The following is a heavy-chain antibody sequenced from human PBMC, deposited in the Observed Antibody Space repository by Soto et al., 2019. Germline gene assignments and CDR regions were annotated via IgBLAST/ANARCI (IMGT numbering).Heavy chain of an antibody. Sequence: SVKVSCKASGFTFTSSAMQWVRQARGQRLEWIGWIVVGSGNTNYAQKFQERVTITRDMSTSAAYMELSSLRSEDTAVYYCAATFYDFWSGYPDYYYYMDVWGKGTTVTVSS. D-gene: IGHD3-3*01. J-gene: IGHJ6*03. CDR3: AATFYDFWSGYPDYYYYMDV. V-gene: IGHV1-58*02. CDR2: IVVGSGNT. CDR1: GFTFTSSA.